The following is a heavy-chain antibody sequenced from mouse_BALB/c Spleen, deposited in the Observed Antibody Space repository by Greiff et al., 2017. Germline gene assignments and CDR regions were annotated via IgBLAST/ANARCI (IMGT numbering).Heavy chain of an antibody. CDR2: ISSGGST. V-gene: IGHV5-6-5*01. CDR3: ARGTSDAY. CDR1: GFTFSSYA. J-gene: IGHJ3*01. Sequence: EVHLVESGGGLVKPGGSLKLSCAASGFTFSSYAMSWVRQTPEKRLEWVASISSGGSTYYPDSVKGRFTISRDNARNILYLQMSSLRSEDTAMYYCARGTSDAYWGQGTLVTVSA.